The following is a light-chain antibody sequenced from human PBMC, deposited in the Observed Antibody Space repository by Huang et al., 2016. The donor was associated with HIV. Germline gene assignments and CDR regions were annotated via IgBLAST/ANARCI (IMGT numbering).Light chain of an antibody. J-gene: IGKJ1*01. CDR1: QSLVSSDGNTC. CDR2: QVA. Sequence: DVVMTQLPLSLPVALGQPASIFCKSSQSLVSSDGNTCLNWFQQRPGQPPRRLIYQVANRDTGVPDRFSGSGSGTHFALRINRVEAEDVAIYYCMQGTHWPGTFGQGTKMEI. CDR3: MQGTHWPGT. V-gene: IGKV2-30*01.